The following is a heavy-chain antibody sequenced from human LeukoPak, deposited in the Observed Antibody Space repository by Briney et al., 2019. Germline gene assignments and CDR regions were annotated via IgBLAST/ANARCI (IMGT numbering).Heavy chain of an antibody. CDR2: INHSGST. D-gene: IGHD5-18*01. V-gene: IGHV4-34*01. CDR1: GGSFSGYY. CDR3: ARGPRGYSYGSPLYGMDV. J-gene: IGHJ6*02. Sequence: PSETLSLTCAVYGGSFSGYYWSWIRQPPGEGLEWIGEINHSGSTNYNPSLKSRVTISVDTSKNQFSLKLSSVTAADTAVYYCARGPRGYSYGSPLYGMDVWGQGTTVTVSS.